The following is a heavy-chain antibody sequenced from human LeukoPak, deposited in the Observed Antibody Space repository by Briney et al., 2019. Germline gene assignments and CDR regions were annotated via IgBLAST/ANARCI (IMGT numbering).Heavy chain of an antibody. CDR2: INTDGTTT. CDR1: GFTFSSYW. D-gene: IGHD2-15*01. J-gene: IGHJ4*02. CDR3: ARLYCSGGSCYLYYFDY. Sequence: PGGSLRLSCAASGFTFSSYWMYWVRRVPGKWLVWVSRINTDGTTTNYADSVQGRFTVSRDNAKSTLYLQMNSLRSEDTAVYYFARLYCSGGSCYLYYFDYSGQGTLVTVSA. V-gene: IGHV3-74*01.